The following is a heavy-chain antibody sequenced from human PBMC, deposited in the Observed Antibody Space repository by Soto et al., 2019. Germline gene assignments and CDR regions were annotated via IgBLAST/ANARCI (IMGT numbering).Heavy chain of an antibody. D-gene: IGHD4-17*01. Sequence: EVQLLESGGGLVQPGGSLRLSCAASGFTFNNYVMSWVRQAPGKGLEWVSAISGSGGSTYYADSAKGRFTISRDNSKNTLYLQMNSLRAEDTAVYYCAKDTTSDYGAYAPLSYNWFDPWGREPWSPSPQ. CDR3: AKDTTSDYGAYAPLSYNWFDP. V-gene: IGHV3-23*01. CDR2: ISGSGGST. J-gene: IGHJ5*02. CDR1: GFTFNNYV.